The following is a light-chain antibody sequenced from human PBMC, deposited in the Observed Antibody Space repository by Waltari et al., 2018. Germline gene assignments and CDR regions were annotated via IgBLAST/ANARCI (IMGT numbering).Light chain of an antibody. J-gene: IGKJ4*01. Sequence: EIEMTQSPATLSVSPGERATLSCRASQSVGGNLAWYQQNPGQAPRPLIHGASTRATGGPARFSGSGSGTEFTLTISSLQSEDVAVYYCQQYHKWPPLTFGGGTKVEIK. V-gene: IGKV3-15*01. CDR3: QQYHKWPPLT. CDR1: QSVGGN. CDR2: GAS.